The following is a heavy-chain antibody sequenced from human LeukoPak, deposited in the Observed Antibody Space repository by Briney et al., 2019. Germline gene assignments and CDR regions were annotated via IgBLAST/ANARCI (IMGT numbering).Heavy chain of an antibody. CDR1: GYSFTNYW. CDR2: IYPGDSDT. D-gene: IGHD6-13*01. J-gene: IGHJ4*02. CDR3: AILPRSGWYNFDY. Sequence: GESLKISCKSSGYSFTNYWIGWVRQMPGKGLEWMGIIYPGDSDTRYSPSFQGQVTISADKSISTAYLQWSSLKASDTAMYYCAILPRSGWYNFDYWGQGTLVTVSS. V-gene: IGHV5-51*01.